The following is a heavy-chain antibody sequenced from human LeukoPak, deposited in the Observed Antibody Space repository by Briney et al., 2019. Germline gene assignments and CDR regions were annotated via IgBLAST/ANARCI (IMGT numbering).Heavy chain of an antibody. Sequence: SETLSLTCAVYGGSFSGYYWTWIRQAPGKGLEWIGEINHSGSSNYNPSLKSRVTIAVDTSKNQFSLKVRSVTAADTAVYYCARARETAPIDSWGQGTLVTVSS. CDR3: ARARETAPIDS. CDR1: GGSFSGYY. CDR2: INHSGSS. V-gene: IGHV4-34*01. D-gene: IGHD5-18*01. J-gene: IGHJ4*02.